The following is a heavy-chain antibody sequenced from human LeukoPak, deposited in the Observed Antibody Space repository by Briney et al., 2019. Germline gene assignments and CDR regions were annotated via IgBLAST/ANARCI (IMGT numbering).Heavy chain of an antibody. CDR2: IYPNSGGT. V-gene: IGHV1-2*02. CDR1: GYTFTGYY. CDR3: AREATVGGQ. Sequence: ASVTVSCKASGYTFTGYYIHWVRQAPGQGLEWMGWIYPNSGGTNYAHKFQGRVTMIRDTSISTAYMELSRLTYDDTAVYYCAREATVGGQWGQGTLVTVSS. J-gene: IGHJ4*02. D-gene: IGHD3-16*01.